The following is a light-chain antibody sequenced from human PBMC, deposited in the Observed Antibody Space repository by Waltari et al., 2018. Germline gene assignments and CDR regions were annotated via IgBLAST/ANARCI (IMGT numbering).Light chain of an antibody. V-gene: IGLV2-14*01. J-gene: IGLJ3*02. CDR2: EVS. Sequence: QSALTQPASVSGSPGQSITISCTGTSRDVGGYKYVSWYQQHPGKVPKVIIYEVSNRPSGVSNLFSGSKSGNTASLTISGLQAEDEADYYCSSFTTSYTRLFGGGTKLTVL. CDR1: SRDVGGYKY. CDR3: SSFTTSYTRL.